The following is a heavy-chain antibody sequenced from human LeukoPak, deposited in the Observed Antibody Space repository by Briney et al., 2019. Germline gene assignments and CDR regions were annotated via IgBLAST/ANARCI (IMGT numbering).Heavy chain of an antibody. J-gene: IGHJ4*02. D-gene: IGHD3-10*01. CDR3: ARDRNPMVRGATFDY. CDR2: ISSSNSYI. V-gene: IGHV3-21*01. Sequence: GGSLRLSCAASGFTFSSYTMNWVRQAPGKGLEWVSSISSSNSYIYYADSVKGRFTISRDNAKNSLYLQMNSLRAEDTAVYYCARDRNPMVRGATFDYWGQGTLVTVSS. CDR1: GFTFSSYT.